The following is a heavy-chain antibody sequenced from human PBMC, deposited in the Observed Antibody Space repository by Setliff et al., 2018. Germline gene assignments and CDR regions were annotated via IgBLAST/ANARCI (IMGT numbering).Heavy chain of an antibody. CDR1: GGSISSSSYY. J-gene: IGHJ4*02. D-gene: IGHD6-6*01. V-gene: IGHV4-39*01. Sequence: SETLSLTCAVSGGSISSSSYYWGWIRQSPGEGLEWIANIHYNGNLYYNPSLKNRATISMDTSKIQFSLKLISVTAADTAVYYCARVSIPARPWRYYFDYWGQGTLVTVSS. CDR3: ARVSIPARPWRYYFDY. CDR2: IHYNGNL.